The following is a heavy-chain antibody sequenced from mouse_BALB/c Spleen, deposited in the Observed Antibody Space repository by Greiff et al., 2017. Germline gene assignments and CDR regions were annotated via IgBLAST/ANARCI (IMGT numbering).Heavy chain of an antibody. Sequence: EVMLVESGGGLVQPGGSRKLSCAASGFTFSSFGMHWVRQAPEKGLEWVAYISSGSSTIYYADTVKGRFTISRDNPKNTLFLQMTSLRSEDTAMYYCARRGGYSDAMDYWGQGTSVTVSS. CDR3: ARRGGYSDAMDY. V-gene: IGHV5-17*02. D-gene: IGHD2-3*01. CDR2: ISSGSSTI. CDR1: GFTFSSFG. J-gene: IGHJ4*01.